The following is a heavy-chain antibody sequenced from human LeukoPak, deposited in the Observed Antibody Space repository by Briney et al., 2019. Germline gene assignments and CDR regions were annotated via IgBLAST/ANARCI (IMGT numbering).Heavy chain of an antibody. J-gene: IGHJ6*03. CDR1: VFTLSNYA. V-gene: IGHV3-23*01. CDR3: AKETGGYCSRTCAYMDV. Sequence: GGSLRLSCAGSVFTLSNYAMTWVRQAPGKGLEWVSTISAIGGTDYGDSVKGRLTISRDNSKNTLYLQMSSLRAEDTASYNSAKETGGYCSRTCAYMDVWGKGTTVTVSS. D-gene: IGHD2-2*01. CDR2: ISAIGGT.